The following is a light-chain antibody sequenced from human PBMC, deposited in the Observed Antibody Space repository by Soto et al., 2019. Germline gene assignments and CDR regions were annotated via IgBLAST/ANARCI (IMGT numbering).Light chain of an antibody. J-gene: IGKJ1*01. V-gene: IGKV3-20*01. CDR1: QSVTMRC. Sequence: EVLLTQYPGTLSFSPWERATLSXRASQSVTMRCLSWYRQKGVLAPRLLIYGASSRDTGITERFSGSGCGTDFTITISRLEPEDFAVYDCQQYGSSWTFGQGTKVDIK. CDR2: GAS. CDR3: QQYGSSWT.